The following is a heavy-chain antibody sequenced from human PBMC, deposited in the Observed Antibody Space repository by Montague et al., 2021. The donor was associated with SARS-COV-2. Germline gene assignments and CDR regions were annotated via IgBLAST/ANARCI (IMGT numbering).Heavy chain of an antibody. CDR2: IKQDGSEN. J-gene: IGHJ6*02. CDR3: ARDRTYCSGGSCLYYYYYGMDV. Sequence: SLRLSCAASGFTFSSYWMSWVRQAPGKGLEWVANIKQDGSENYYXDSVKGRFTISRDNAKNSLYLQMNSLRAEDTAVYYCARDRTYCSGGSCLYYYYYGMDVWGQGTTVTVSS. CDR1: GFTFSSYW. V-gene: IGHV3-7*01. D-gene: IGHD2-15*01.